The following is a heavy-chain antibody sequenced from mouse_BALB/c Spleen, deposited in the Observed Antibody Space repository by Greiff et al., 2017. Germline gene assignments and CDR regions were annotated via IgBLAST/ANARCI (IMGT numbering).Heavy chain of an antibody. V-gene: IGHV3-2*02. Sequence: EVKLQESGPGLVKPSQSLSLTCTVTGYSITSDYAWNWIRQFPGNKLEWMGYISYSGSTSYNPSLKSRISITRDTSKNQFFLQLNSVTTEDTATYYCARSGLLRFYAMDYWGQGTSVTVSS. CDR2: ISYSGST. CDR1: GYSITSDYA. J-gene: IGHJ4*01. D-gene: IGHD1-1*01. CDR3: ARSGLLRFYAMDY.